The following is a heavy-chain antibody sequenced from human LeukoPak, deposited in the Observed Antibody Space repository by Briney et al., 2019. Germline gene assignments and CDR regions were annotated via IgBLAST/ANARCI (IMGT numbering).Heavy chain of an antibody. V-gene: IGHV4-38-2*02. Sequence: PSETLSLTCTVSGYSISSGYYWGWIRQPPGKGLEWIGSIYHSGSTYYNPSLKSRVTISVDTSKNQFSLKLSSVTAADTAVYYCARIGEMTTEFWGQGTLVTVSS. CDR2: IYHSGST. CDR1: GYSISSGYY. CDR3: ARIGEMTTEF. J-gene: IGHJ4*02. D-gene: IGHD4-17*01.